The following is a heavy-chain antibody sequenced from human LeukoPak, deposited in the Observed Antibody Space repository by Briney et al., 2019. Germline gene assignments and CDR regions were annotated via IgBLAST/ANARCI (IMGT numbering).Heavy chain of an antibody. CDR1: GFTFSDYS. Sequence: QSGGSLRLSCAASGFTFSDYSMHWVRQAPGKGLNWVAFIRYDGNNKYYADSVKGRFTISRDNSKNTLYLQMNSLRAEDTAVYYCASGTLGGGPFDPWGQGTLVTVSS. D-gene: IGHD1-26*01. V-gene: IGHV3-30*02. J-gene: IGHJ5*02. CDR2: IRYDGNNK. CDR3: ASGTLGGGPFDP.